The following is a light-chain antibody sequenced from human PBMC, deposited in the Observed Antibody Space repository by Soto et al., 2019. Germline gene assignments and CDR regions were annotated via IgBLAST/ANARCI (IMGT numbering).Light chain of an antibody. CDR3: QHYYNFPPT. J-gene: IGKJ4*01. CDR2: AAS. Sequence: AIRMTQSPSSLSASTGDRVTITCRASQGIANYLAWYQEKPGKAPKVLIYAASTLQSGVPSRFSGSGSGTDFTLTISSLQSEDFATYSCQHYYNFPPTFGGGTKVEIK. V-gene: IGKV1-8*01. CDR1: QGIANY.